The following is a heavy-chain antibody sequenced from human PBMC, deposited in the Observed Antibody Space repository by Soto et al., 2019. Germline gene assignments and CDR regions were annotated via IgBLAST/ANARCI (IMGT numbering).Heavy chain of an antibody. J-gene: IGHJ4*02. CDR3: ARDWSSGYWSF. Sequence: ASVKVSCKASGYTFTCYYMHWVRQAPGLGLEWMGWINPNSGGTNYAQKFQGRVTMTRDTSISTAYMELGRLRSDDTAVYYCARDWSSGYWSFWGQGTLVTVSS. CDR2: INPNSGGT. D-gene: IGHD3-22*01. V-gene: IGHV1-2*02. CDR1: GYTFTCYY.